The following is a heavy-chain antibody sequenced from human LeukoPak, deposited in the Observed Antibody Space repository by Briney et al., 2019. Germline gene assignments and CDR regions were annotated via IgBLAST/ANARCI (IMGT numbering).Heavy chain of an antibody. CDR2: TYYSGST. D-gene: IGHD2-8*01. V-gene: IGHV4-59*01. J-gene: IGHJ4*02. CDR1: GGSISSYY. CDR3: ARGVSAPWDFDY. Sequence: PSETLSLTCTVSGGSISSYYWSWIRQPPGKGLEWIGYTYYSGSTNYNPSLKSRVTISVDTSKNQFSLKLSSVTAADTAVYYCARGVSAPWDFDYWGQGTLVTVSS.